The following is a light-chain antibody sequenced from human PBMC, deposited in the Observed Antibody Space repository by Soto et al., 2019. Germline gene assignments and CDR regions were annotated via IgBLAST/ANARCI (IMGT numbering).Light chain of an antibody. V-gene: IGKV3-11*01. CDR2: DVS. CDR1: QSVTSS. Sequence: EIVLTQSPATLSLSPGDRATLSCRASQSVTSSLAWFQQKPGHAPRLLIYDVSRRATAIPARFSGSGSGTDFTLTISCLEPEDFAVYYCQQRTTWPTCGGGTKVEIK. J-gene: IGKJ4*01. CDR3: QQRTTWPT.